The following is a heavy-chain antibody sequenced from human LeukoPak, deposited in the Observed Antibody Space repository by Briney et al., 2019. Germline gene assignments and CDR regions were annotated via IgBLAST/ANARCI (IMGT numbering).Heavy chain of an antibody. CDR1: GFTLSAYA. D-gene: IGHD6-13*01. CDR3: AKEGLGSSWYPNYFDY. J-gene: IGHJ4*02. V-gene: IGHV3-30*18. CDR2: ISYDRSNK. Sequence: GRSLRLSCAASGFTLSAYAMHWVRQAPGKGLEWVALISYDRSNKYYADFVKGRFTISRDSSKNTLYLQVNSLRAEDTAVYYCAKEGLGSSWYPNYFDYWGQGTLVTVSS.